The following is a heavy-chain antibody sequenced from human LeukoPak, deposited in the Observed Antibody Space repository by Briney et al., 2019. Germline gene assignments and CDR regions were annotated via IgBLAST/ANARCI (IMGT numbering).Heavy chain of an antibody. CDR3: ARDAGSDALDI. D-gene: IGHD3-10*01. Sequence: RTGGSLRLSCAASGFTFSSYWMSWVRQAPGKGLDWVANIKEDGTTKNYVDSVRGRFTISRDNAEKSLYLQMTSLRAEDTAVYYCARDAGSDALDIWGQGTMVTVSS. V-gene: IGHV3-7*01. J-gene: IGHJ3*02. CDR1: GFTFSSYW. CDR2: IKEDGTTK.